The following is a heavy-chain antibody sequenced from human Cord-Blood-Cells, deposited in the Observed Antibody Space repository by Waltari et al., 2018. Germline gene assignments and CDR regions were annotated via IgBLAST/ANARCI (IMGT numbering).Heavy chain of an antibody. Sequence: QVQLQASGPGLVKPSETLSLTCTASGGSISSPYWSWLRHPPGKGLEWIGYIYYSGRTNYNPSLKSRVTISVDTSKNQFSLKLSSVTAADTAVYYCARAPKGGQLLNWFDPWGQGTLVTVSS. CDR1: GGSISSPY. CDR3: ARAPKGGQLLNWFDP. D-gene: IGHD2-2*01. V-gene: IGHV4-59*11. J-gene: IGHJ5*02. CDR2: IYYSGRT.